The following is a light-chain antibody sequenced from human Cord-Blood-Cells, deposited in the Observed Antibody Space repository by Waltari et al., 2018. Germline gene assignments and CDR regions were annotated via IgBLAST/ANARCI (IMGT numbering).Light chain of an antibody. CDR2: DDS. Sequence: SYELTQPPSVSVSPGQTGRITCSGDALPKKYAYWYQQKSGQAPVLVIYDDSKRPSGIPESFSGSSSATMATLTISGAQVEDEADYYCYSTDSSGNVCGTGTKVTVL. J-gene: IGLJ1*01. CDR3: YSTDSSGNV. CDR1: ALPKKY. V-gene: IGLV3-10*01.